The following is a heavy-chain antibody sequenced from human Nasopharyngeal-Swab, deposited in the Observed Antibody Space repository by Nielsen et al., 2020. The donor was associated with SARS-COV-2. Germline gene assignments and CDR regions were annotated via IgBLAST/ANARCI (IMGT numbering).Heavy chain of an antibody. CDR3: ATGRVVTASSRIFGYFDY. V-gene: IGHV4-30-4*01. Sequence: SETLSLTCTVSGGSISSGDYYWSWHRQPPGKGLEWIGYIYYSGSTYYNPSLKSRVTISVDTSKNQFSLKLSSVTAADTAVYYCATGRVVTASSRIFGYFDYWGQGTLVTVSS. D-gene: IGHD2-21*02. CDR2: IYYSGST. CDR1: GGSISSGDYY. J-gene: IGHJ4*02.